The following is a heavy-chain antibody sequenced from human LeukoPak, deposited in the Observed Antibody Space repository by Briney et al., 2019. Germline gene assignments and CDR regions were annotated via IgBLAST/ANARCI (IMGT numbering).Heavy chain of an antibody. CDR3: SRGVDMRVVGAFDI. V-gene: IGHV1-18*01. D-gene: IGHD3-22*01. CDR1: GYTFTSYG. CDR2: ISAYNGNT. Sequence: ASVKVSCKASGYTFTSYGINWVRQAPGQGLEWMGWISAYNGNTNYAQKLQGRVTMTRDTSTSTVYMELRSLRSDDTALYYCSRGVDMRVVGAFDIWGQGTMVTVSS. J-gene: IGHJ3*02.